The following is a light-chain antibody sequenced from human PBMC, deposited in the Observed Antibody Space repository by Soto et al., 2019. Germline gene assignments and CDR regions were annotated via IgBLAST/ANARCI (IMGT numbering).Light chain of an antibody. CDR3: SSYAGSSTV. V-gene: IGLV2-8*01. J-gene: IGLJ1*01. CDR1: SSDVGGYNY. Sequence: QSALTQPPSASGSPGQSVAISCTGTSSDVGGYNYVSWYQQHPGKAPKLMIYEVNKRPSGVPDRFSGSKSGNTASLTVSGLQAEDEADYYFSSYAGSSTVFGTGTKVTVL. CDR2: EVN.